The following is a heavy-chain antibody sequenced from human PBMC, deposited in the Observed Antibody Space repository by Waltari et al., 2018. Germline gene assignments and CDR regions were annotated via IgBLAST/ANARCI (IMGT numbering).Heavy chain of an antibody. Sequence: QVQLVQSGAEVKKPGASVKVSCKASGYTLTGYYMNWVRQAPGQGLEWMGWINPNSGGTNYGQKFQGRVTMTRDTSIGTAYMELSRLRPDDTAVYYCARDRNSSGGYGVDWFDPWGQGTLVTVSS. CDR3: ARDRNSSGGYGVDWFDP. CDR2: INPNSGGT. V-gene: IGHV1-2*02. D-gene: IGHD6-19*01. J-gene: IGHJ5*02. CDR1: GYTLTGYY.